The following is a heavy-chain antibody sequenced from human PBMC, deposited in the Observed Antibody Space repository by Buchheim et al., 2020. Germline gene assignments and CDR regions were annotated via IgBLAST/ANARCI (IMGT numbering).Heavy chain of an antibody. CDR1: GGSVSSGSYY. CDR2: IYYSGST. V-gene: IGHV4-61*01. J-gene: IGHJ4*02. D-gene: IGHD6-6*01. CDR3: AREGRRGIAARRNFDY. Sequence: QVQLQESGPGLVKPSETLSLTCTVSGGSVSSGSYYWSWIRQPPGKGLEWLGYIYYSGSTHYNPSLKSRVTISVDKSKNQFSLKLSSVTAADTAVYYCAREGRRGIAARRNFDYWGQGTL.